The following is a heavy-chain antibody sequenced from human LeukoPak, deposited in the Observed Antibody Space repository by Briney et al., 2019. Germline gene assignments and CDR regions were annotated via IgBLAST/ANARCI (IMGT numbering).Heavy chain of an antibody. D-gene: IGHD3-16*01. CDR3: ARGPLLGHDASGPGFDL. V-gene: IGHV1-69*04. CDR2: IIPILGIA. J-gene: IGHJ3*01. Sequence: SVKVSCKASGGTFSSYAISWVRQAPGQGLEWMGRIIPILGIANYAQKFQGRVTITADKSTSTAYMELSSLRSEDTAVYYCARGPLLGHDASGPGFDLWGQGTVVTVSS. CDR1: GGTFSSYA.